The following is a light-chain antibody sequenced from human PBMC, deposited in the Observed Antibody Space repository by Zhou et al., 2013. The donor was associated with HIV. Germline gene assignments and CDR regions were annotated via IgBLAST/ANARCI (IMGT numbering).Light chain of an antibody. Sequence: DIQMTQSPSTLSASVGDRVTITCRASQSISSWLAWYQQKPGKAPKLLIYGASSLQSGVPSRFSGSGFGTDFTLTINRLHPEDFATYYCQQANRFPQTFGQGTKVEIK. CDR3: QQANRFPQT. CDR2: GAS. J-gene: IGKJ2*01. V-gene: IGKV1-12*01. CDR1: QSISSW.